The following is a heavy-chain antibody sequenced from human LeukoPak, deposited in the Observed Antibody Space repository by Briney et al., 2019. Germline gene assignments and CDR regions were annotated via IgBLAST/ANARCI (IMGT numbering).Heavy chain of an antibody. V-gene: IGHV3-13*01. D-gene: IGHD6-13*01. CDR2: IGTAGGT. J-gene: IGHJ6*02. CDR3: ARMPFVAAGTVYYYGMDV. CDR1: GFTFSSYD. Sequence: GGSLRLSCAASGFTFSSYDMHWVRQATGKGLEWVSAIGTAGGTYYPGSVKGRFTISRENAKNSLYLQMNSLRAGDTAVYYCARMPFVAAGTVYYYGMDVWGQGTTVTVSS.